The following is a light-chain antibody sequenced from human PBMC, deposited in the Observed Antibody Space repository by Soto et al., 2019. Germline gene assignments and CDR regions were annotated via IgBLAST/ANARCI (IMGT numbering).Light chain of an antibody. Sequence: IVMTQSPLSLSVTPGEAASISCMSSARLLHKNGYNYVDWYMQKPGQSPQLLIYLGSNRASGVPDRFTGSGSDTYFTLEISRVEADDVRVYYCMQTLENFRTFGQGTKVDIK. CDR2: LGS. V-gene: IGKV2-28*01. J-gene: IGKJ1*01. CDR3: MQTLENFRT. CDR1: ARLLHKNGYNY.